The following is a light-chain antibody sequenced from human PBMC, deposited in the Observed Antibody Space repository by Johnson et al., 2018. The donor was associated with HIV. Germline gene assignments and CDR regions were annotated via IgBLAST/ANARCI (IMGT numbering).Light chain of an antibody. CDR3: GTWDSSLSAYV. CDR1: SSNIGNNY. CDR2: ENN. Sequence: QPVLTQPPSVSAAPGQKVTISCSGSSSNIGNNYVSWYQQLPGTAPKLLIYENNKRPSVIPDRFSGSKSGTSATLGITGLQTGDEADYYCGTWDSSLSAYVVGTGTKVTVL. V-gene: IGLV1-51*02. J-gene: IGLJ1*01.